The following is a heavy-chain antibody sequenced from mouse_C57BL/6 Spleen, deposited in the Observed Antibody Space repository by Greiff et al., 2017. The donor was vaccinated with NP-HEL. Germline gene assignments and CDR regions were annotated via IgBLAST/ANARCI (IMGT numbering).Heavy chain of an antibody. CDR3: ARDAPDGYYYFDY. CDR2: SRNKANDYTT. V-gene: IGHV7-1*01. J-gene: IGHJ2*01. Sequence: EVKVVESGGGLVQSGRSLRLSCATSGFTFSDFYMEWVRPAPGKGLEWIAASRNKANDYTTEYSASVKGRFIVSRDTSQSILYLQMNALRAEDTAIYYCARDAPDGYYYFDYWGQGTTLTVSS. CDR1: GFTFSDFY. D-gene: IGHD2-3*01.